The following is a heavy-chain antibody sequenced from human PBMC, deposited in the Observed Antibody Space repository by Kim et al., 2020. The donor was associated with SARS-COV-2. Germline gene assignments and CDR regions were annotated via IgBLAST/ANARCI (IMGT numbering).Heavy chain of an antibody. CDR2: IDPSDSYT. CDR3: ARLNTIAPPLAYCGGDCYSWYFDY. V-gene: IGHV5-10-1*01. J-gene: IGHJ4*02. CDR1: GYSFTSYW. Sequence: GESLKISCKGSGYSFTSYWISWVRQMPGKGLEWMGRIDPSDSYTNYSPSFQGHVTISADKSISTAYLQWSSLKASDTAMYYCARLNTIAPPLAYCGGDCYSWYFDYWGQGTLVTVSS. D-gene: IGHD2-21*02.